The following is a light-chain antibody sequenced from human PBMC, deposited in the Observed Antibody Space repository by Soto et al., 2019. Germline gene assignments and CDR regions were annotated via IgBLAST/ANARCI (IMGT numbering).Light chain of an antibody. CDR3: SSYAGSSNV. J-gene: IGLJ1*01. Sequence: QSVLPQPPSASGSPGQSVAISCTGTSSDVGGYNYVSWYQQHPGKAPKLMIYKVNKRPSGVPDRFSGSKSGNTASLTVSGLQAEDEADYYCSSYAGSSNVFGTGTKVTVL. CDR1: SSDVGGYNY. V-gene: IGLV2-8*01. CDR2: KVN.